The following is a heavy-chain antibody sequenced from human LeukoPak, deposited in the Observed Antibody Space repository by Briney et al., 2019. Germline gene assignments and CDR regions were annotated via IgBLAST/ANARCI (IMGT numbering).Heavy chain of an antibody. J-gene: IGHJ4*02. V-gene: IGHV5-10-1*04. Sequence: GESLRISCKGSGYRFTSYLIRWVRQMPGKGLEWMGRIDPSDSYTNYSPSFQGQVTISADKSISTAYLQWSSLKAYDTAMYYCARRVESNWFFDYWGQGTLVTVSS. CDR2: IDPSDSYT. D-gene: IGHD6-13*01. CDR3: ARRVESNWFFDY. CDR1: GYRFTSYL.